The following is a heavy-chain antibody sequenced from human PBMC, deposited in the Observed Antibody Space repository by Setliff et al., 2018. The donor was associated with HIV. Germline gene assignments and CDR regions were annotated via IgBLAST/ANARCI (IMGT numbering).Heavy chain of an antibody. V-gene: IGHV3-74*03. J-gene: IGHJ4*02. CDR3: AGGDRNGWYFDY. D-gene: IGHD6-19*01. CDR1: GFTFDRYW. Sequence: PGGSLRLSCAASGFTFDRYWMHWVRQAPGKGLVWVSRVNSDGSSTMYADSVKGRFTISRDNAKNSLYLQMNNLRAEDTALYYCAGGDRNGWYFDYWGQGTLVTVSS. CDR2: VNSDGSST.